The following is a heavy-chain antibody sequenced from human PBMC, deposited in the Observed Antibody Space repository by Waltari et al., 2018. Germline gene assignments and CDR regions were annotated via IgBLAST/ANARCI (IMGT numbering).Heavy chain of an antibody. CDR1: GGSIRSYY. J-gene: IGHJ4*02. CDR2: IYDSGNT. D-gene: IGHD3-3*01. Sequence: QVLLQESGPGLVKPSETLSLTCTVSGGSIRSYYWSWIRQPPGKGLEWIGYIYDSGNTNYSPSLKSLVTISVDTSKNQFSLQLSSVTAADTAVYYCARGHTIFGVFIPDYFDYWGQGTLVTVSS. V-gene: IGHV4-59*01. CDR3: ARGHTIFGVFIPDYFDY.